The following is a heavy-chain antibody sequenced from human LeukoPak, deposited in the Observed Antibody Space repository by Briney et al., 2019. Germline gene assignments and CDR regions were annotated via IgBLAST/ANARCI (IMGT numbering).Heavy chain of an antibody. Sequence: RGGSRRLSCAASGFSFSSYTMNWVRQAPGKGLEWVSIISSSSSYIYYADSVKGRFTISRDNAKNALYLQMNSLRVEDTAVYYCARDGRCGGDCYASWGQGTLVTASS. J-gene: IGHJ4*02. CDR2: ISSSSSYI. CDR3: ARDGRCGGDCYAS. CDR1: GFSFSSYT. V-gene: IGHV3-21*01. D-gene: IGHD2-21*02.